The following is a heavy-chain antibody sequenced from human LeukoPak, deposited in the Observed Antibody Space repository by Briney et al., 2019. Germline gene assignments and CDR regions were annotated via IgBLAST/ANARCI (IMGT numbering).Heavy chain of an antibody. CDR3: ARLLDNDSSGDPDTFDM. V-gene: IGHV4-59*11. CDR1: GGSMSGHY. D-gene: IGHD3-22*01. J-gene: IGHJ3*02. Sequence: KPSETLSLTCSVSGGSMSGHYWSWIRQPPGKGLEWIGDVYYSGKTQYNPSLQSRVTISVDTSKNLFSLKVTSVTAADTAVYYCARLLDNDSSGDPDTFDMWGQGTVGTVSS. CDR2: VYYSGKT.